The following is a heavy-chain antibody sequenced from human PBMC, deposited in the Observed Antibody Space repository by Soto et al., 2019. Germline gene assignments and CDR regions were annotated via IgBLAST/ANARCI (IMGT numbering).Heavy chain of an antibody. CDR2: ISYDGSNK. J-gene: IGHJ6*02. CDR3: AKELLTSPYYYYGMDV. Sequence: PGGSLRLSCAASGFTFSSYGMHWVCQAPGKGLEWVAVISYDGSNKYYADSVKGRFTFSRDNSKNTLYLQMNSLRAEDTAVYYCAKELLTSPYYYYGMDVWGQGTTVTVSS. V-gene: IGHV3-30*18. D-gene: IGHD3-16*01. CDR1: GFTFSSYG.